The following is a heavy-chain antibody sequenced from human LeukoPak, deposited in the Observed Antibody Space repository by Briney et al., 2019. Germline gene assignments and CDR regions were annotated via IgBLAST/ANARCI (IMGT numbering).Heavy chain of an antibody. CDR1: GFTFRSYA. Sequence: PGGSLRLSCAASGFTFRSYAMSWVRQAPGKGLEWVGVISYDGSNKYYADSVKGRFTISRDNSKNTLYLQMNSLRAEDTAVYYCAKDMSSSSWYVDYFDYWGQGTLVTVSS. D-gene: IGHD6-13*01. CDR2: ISYDGSNK. V-gene: IGHV3-30*18. CDR3: AKDMSSSSWYVDYFDY. J-gene: IGHJ4*02.